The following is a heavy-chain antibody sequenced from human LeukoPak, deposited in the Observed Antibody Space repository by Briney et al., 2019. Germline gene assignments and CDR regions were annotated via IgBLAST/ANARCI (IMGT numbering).Heavy chain of an antibody. D-gene: IGHD5-24*01. Sequence: GGSLRLSCAASGFTFSSYGMHWVRQAPGKGLEWVAVIWYDGSNKYYADSVKGRFTISRDNSKNTLYLQMNSLRAEDTAVYYCARGGRWQPFDPWGQGTLVTVSS. V-gene: IGHV3-33*01. J-gene: IGHJ5*02. CDR3: ARGGRWQPFDP. CDR1: GFTFSSYG. CDR2: IWYDGSNK.